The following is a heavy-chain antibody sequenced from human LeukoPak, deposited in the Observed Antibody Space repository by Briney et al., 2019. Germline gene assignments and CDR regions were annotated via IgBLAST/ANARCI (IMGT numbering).Heavy chain of an antibody. V-gene: IGHV3-74*01. CDR2: VKGDGRTK. CDR1: GLTFCDFW. Sequence: GGSPRLSCAASGLTFCDFWMHWVRPPPGKGLVWVALVKGDGRTKIYADSVKGRFTISRDNAKNTLYLHMNSLRADDSGVYYCATGHSYGYHYWGQGVLVRVSS. J-gene: IGHJ4*02. CDR3: ATGHSYGYHY. D-gene: IGHD5-18*01.